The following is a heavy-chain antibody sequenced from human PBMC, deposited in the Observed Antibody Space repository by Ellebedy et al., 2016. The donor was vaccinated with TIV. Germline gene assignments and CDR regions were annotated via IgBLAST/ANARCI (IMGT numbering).Heavy chain of an antibody. CDR2: IYYSGST. CDR3: ARFSGYSSFLDY. Sequence: SETLSLTXTVSGGSISSGGYYWSWIRQHPGKGLEWIGYIYYSGSTYYNPSLKSRVTISVDTSKNQFSLKLSSVTAADTAVYYCARFSGYSSFLDYWGQGTLVTVSS. V-gene: IGHV4-30-4*08. CDR1: GGSISSGGYY. J-gene: IGHJ4*02. D-gene: IGHD6-19*01.